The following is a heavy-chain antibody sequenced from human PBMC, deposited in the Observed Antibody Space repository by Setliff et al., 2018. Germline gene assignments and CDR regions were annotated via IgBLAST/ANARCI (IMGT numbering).Heavy chain of an antibody. J-gene: IGHJ5*02. D-gene: IGHD3-10*01. Sequence: SETLSLTCAVSGYSISSDYYWGWIRQPPGKGLEWIGSMYHSGSTYYNPSLKSRVTISVDTSKNQFSLKLNYVTAAETAMYYCARSGDYGSGRLSPWGQGTLVTVSS. V-gene: IGHV4-38-2*01. CDR2: MYHSGST. CDR1: GYSISSDYY. CDR3: ARSGDYGSGRLSP.